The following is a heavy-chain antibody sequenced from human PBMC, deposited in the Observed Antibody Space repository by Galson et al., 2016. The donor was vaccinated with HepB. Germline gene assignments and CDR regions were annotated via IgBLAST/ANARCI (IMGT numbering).Heavy chain of an antibody. V-gene: IGHV4-39*07. J-gene: IGHJ4*02. D-gene: IGHD3-10*01. CDR3: ARRSPLSRGFGEYDH. CDR2: IYYSGST. Sequence: SETLSLTCTVSGGSISSSSHYWGWIRQPPGKGLEWIGSIYYSGSTYYNPSLKSRVTISVDTSKNQLSLKLSSVTAADTAVYYCARRSPLSRGFGEYDHWGQGTLVTVSS. CDR1: GGSISSSSHY.